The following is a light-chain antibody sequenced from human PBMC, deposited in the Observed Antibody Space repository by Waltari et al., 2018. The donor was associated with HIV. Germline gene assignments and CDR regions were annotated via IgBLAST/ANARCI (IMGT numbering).Light chain of an antibody. CDR2: ENN. CDR1: SSNIGKNY. CDR3: GTWDSSLSAWV. V-gene: IGLV1-51*01. Sequence: QSVLTQPPSVSAAPGQKVTISCSGSSSNIGKNYVCWYQQLPGTAPKLLIYENNKRPSGIPDRCSGSKSGTSATLGITGLQTGDEADYYCGTWDSSLSAWVFGGGTKLTVL. J-gene: IGLJ3*02.